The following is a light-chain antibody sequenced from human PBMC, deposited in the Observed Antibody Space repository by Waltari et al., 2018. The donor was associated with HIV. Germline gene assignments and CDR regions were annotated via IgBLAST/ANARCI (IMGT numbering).Light chain of an antibody. V-gene: IGLV3-19*01. CDR2: GKN. Sequence: SSELTQYPAVSVALGQTVRIPCQGDSPRGHFAKWYQQKPGQATVLVNYGKNNRPSGIPDRFSGSSSGNTASLTITGAQAEDEADYYCNSRDSSGNLVVFGGGTKLTVL. CDR1: SPRGHF. J-gene: IGLJ2*01. CDR3: NSRDSSGNLVV.